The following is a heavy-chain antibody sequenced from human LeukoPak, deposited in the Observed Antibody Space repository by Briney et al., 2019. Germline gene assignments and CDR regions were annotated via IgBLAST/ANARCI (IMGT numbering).Heavy chain of an antibody. Sequence: SETLSLTCAVYGGSFSGYYWSWIRQPPGKGLEWIGEINHSGSTNYNPSLKSRVTISVDTSKNQFSLKLISVTAADTAVYYCASLPHYYDSSGYYRYWGQGTLVTVSS. V-gene: IGHV4-34*01. CDR2: INHSGST. CDR1: GGSFSGYY. D-gene: IGHD3-22*01. J-gene: IGHJ4*02. CDR3: ASLPHYYDSSGYYRY.